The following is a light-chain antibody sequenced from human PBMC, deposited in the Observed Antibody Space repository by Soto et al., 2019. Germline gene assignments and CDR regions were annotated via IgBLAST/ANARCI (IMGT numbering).Light chain of an antibody. CDR2: DAS. CDR3: QQRSNWPIT. V-gene: IGKV3-11*01. CDR1: QSIKTL. Sequence: EIVLTQSPATLSLSPGERATLTCSASQSIKTLLAWYQQKPGQAPRLLIFDASNRAPGIPARFSGSGSGTDFTLTISRLEPDDFAVYYCQQRSNWPITFGQGPRLDIK. J-gene: IGKJ5*01.